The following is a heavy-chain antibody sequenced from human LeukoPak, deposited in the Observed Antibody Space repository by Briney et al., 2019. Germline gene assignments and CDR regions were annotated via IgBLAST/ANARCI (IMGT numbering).Heavy chain of an antibody. CDR2: IFYSGST. CDR3: ARGGTMTTVPL. Sequence: PSETLSLTCTVSGGSISSYYWSRIRQPPGKGLEWIGYIFYSGSTNYNPSLRSRVTISVDTSKNQFSLKLSSVTAADTAVYYCARGGTMTTVPLWGQGTLVTVSS. V-gene: IGHV4-59*08. CDR1: GGSISSYY. D-gene: IGHD4-17*01. J-gene: IGHJ4*02.